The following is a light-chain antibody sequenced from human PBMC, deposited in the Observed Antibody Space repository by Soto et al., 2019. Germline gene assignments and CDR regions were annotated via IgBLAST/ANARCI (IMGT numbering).Light chain of an antibody. V-gene: IGKV3D-15*01. CDR2: GAS. CDR3: QQTYNTLPST. Sequence: EIVVTQSPATLSVSPGERVTLSCRASQSVSSSLAWYQQRPGQAPRLLIYGASSRATGIPDRFSGSGSGTDFTLTISSLQPEDFATYYCQQTYNTLPSTFGQGTRLEIK. J-gene: IGKJ5*01. CDR1: QSVSSS.